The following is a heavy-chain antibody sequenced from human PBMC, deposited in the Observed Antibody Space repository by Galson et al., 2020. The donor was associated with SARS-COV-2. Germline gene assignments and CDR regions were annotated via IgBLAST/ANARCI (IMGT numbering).Heavy chain of an antibody. Sequence: TGGSLRLSCAASGFTFSSYWMSWVRQAPGKGLEWVANIKQDGSEKYYVDSVKGRFTISRDNAKNSLYLQMNSLRAEDTAVYYCARDGIAAAGNYYYGMDVWGQGTTVTVSS. CDR3: ARDGIAAAGNYYYGMDV. CDR1: GFTFSSYW. CDR2: IKQDGSEK. J-gene: IGHJ6*02. D-gene: IGHD6-13*01. V-gene: IGHV3-7*05.